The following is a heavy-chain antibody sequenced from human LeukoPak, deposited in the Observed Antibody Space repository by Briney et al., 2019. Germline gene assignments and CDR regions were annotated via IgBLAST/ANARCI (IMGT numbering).Heavy chain of an antibody. CDR3: AVIRAKTVGSYDSSGYYSGYFDY. J-gene: IGHJ4*02. V-gene: IGHV3-23*01. CDR2: ISGSGGST. CDR1: GFTFSSYG. Sequence: GGSLRLSCAASGFTFSSYGISWVRQAPGKGLEWVSAISGSGGSTYYADSVKGRFTISRDNSKNTLYLQMNSLRAEDTAVYYCAVIRAKTVGSYDSSGYYSGYFDYWGQGTLVTVSS. D-gene: IGHD3-22*01.